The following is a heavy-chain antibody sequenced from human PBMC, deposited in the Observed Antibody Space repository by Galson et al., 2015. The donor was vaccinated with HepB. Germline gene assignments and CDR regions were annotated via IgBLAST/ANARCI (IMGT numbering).Heavy chain of an antibody. V-gene: IGHV3-30*18. D-gene: IGHD3-10*01. J-gene: IGHJ6*02. CDR3: AKEVTMVRGGYYYGMDV. CDR1: GFTFSSYG. CDR2: ISYDGSNK. Sequence: SLRLSCAASGFTFSSYGMHWVRQAPGKGLEWVAVISYDGSNKYYADSVKGRFTISRDNSKNTLYLQMNSLRAEDTAVYYCAKEVTMVRGGYYYGMDVWGQGTTVTVSS.